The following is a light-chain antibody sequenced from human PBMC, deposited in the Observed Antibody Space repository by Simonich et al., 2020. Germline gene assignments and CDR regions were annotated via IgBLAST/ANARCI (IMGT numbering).Light chain of an antibody. Sequence: NFMLTQPHSVSEPPGKTVTISCTRSSGSIASNYVQWYQQRPGSTPTTVFYEDNQRPTGFPDRFSGSIDSSSNAASLTISGLKTEDEADYYCQSYDSSNRVFGGGTKLTVL. V-gene: IGLV6-57*01. CDR2: EDN. CDR3: QSYDSSNRV. J-gene: IGLJ3*02. CDR1: SGSIASNY.